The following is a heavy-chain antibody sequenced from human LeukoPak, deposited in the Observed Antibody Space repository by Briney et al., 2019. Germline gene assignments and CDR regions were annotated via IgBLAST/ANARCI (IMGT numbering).Heavy chain of an antibody. J-gene: IGHJ5*02. V-gene: IGHV7-4-1*01. CDR2: INTNTGNP. CDR1: GYTFTSYA. D-gene: IGHD5-12*01. Sequence: ASVKVSCKASGYTFTSYAMNWVRQAPGRGREWMGWINTNTGNPTYAQGFTVRFVFSLDTSVSTAYLQICSLKAEDTAVYYCARGSNSGYENNWFDPWGQGTLVTVSS. CDR3: ARGSNSGYENNWFDP.